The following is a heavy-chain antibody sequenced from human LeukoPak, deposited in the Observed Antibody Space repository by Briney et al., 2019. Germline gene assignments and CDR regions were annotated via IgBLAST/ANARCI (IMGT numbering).Heavy chain of an antibody. D-gene: IGHD2-8*01. CDR2: IVVGSGNT. Sequence: ETSVKVSCKASGFTFTSSAMQWVRQARGQRLEWIGWIVVGSGNTNYAQKFQERVTITRDMSTSTAYMELSSMRSEDMAVYYCAARYCTNGVCYNGFDPWGQGTLVTVSS. J-gene: IGHJ5*02. V-gene: IGHV1-58*02. CDR3: AARYCTNGVCYNGFDP. CDR1: GFTFTSSA.